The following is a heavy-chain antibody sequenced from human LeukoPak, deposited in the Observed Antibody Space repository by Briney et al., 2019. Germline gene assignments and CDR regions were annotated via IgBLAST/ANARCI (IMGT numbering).Heavy chain of an antibody. J-gene: IGHJ4*02. CDR3: ASSHVEMAIISFY. CDR1: GGTFSSYA. CDR2: IITIFGTA. Sequence: SVKVSCTASGGTFSSYAISWVRQAPGQGLEWMGGIITIFGTANYAQKFQGRVTITTDESTSTAYMELSSLRCEDTAVYYCASSHVEMAIISFYWGQGTLVTVSS. V-gene: IGHV1-69*05. D-gene: IGHD5-24*01.